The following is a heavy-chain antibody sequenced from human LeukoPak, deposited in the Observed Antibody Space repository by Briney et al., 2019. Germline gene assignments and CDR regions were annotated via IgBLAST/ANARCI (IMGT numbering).Heavy chain of an antibody. CDR2: ISHDGMNA. CDR3: AKDGAQYSSGPECDP. J-gene: IGHJ5*02. CDR1: GLHFSGTA. V-gene: IGHV3-23*01. Sequence: GSLRLSCAASGLHFSGTAMSWVRLAPGKGLGWVSAISHDGMNAYYADSVKGRFTISRDNSKKTVSLEMSSLTAADTGVYYCAKDGAQYSSGPECDPRGQGALVTVSP. D-gene: IGHD6-19*01.